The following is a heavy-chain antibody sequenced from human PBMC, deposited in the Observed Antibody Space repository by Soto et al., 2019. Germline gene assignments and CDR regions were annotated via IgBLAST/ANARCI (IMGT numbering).Heavy chain of an antibody. CDR2: INAGNGNT. V-gene: IGHV1-3*01. J-gene: IGHJ5*02. D-gene: IGHD3-10*01. CDR1: GYTFTSYA. Sequence: ASVKVSCKASGYTFTSYAMHWVRQAPGQRLERMGWINAGNGNTKYSQKFQGRVTITRDTSASTAYMELSSLRSEDTAVYYCARDTMVRGVIPWGQGTLVTVSS. CDR3: ARDTMVRGVIP.